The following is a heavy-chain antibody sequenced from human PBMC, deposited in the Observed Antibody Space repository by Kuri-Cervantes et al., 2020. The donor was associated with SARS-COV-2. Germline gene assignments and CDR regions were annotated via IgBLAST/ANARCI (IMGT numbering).Heavy chain of an antibody. V-gene: IGHV1-2*02. CDR3: ASSPLGGGIDY. J-gene: IGHJ4*02. D-gene: IGHD1-26*01. Sequence: SCKASGYTFTSYDINWVRQAPGQGLEWMGWINPNSGGTNYAQKFQGRVTMTRDTSISTAYMELSRLRSDDTAVYYCASSPLGGGIDYWGQGTLVTVSS. CDR1: GYTFTSYD. CDR2: INPNSGGT.